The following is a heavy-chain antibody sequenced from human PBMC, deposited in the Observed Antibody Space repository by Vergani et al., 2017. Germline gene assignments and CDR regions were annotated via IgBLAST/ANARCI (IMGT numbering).Heavy chain of an antibody. D-gene: IGHD6-13*01. CDR3: ARGPPSSWIRSVPFDY. V-gene: IGHV4-30-2*01. J-gene: IGHJ4*02. CDR1: GGSISSGGYS. Sequence: QLQLQESGSGLVKPSQTLSLTCAVSGGSISSGGYSWSWIRQPPGKGLEWIGEINHSGSTNYNPSLKSRVTISVDTSKNQFSLKLSSVTAADTAVYYCARGPPSSWIRSVPFDYWGQGTLVTVSS. CDR2: INHSGST.